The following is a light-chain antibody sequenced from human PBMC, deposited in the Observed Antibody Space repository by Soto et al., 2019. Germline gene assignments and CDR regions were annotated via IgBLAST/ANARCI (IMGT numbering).Light chain of an antibody. J-gene: IGKJ2*01. CDR3: QQFDSLPYT. V-gene: IGKV1-33*01. CDR2: DAS. Sequence: DIQMTQSASSLSASVGDRVTITCQASQDINDRLNWYQQKPGTAPKILISDASSLETGVPSRFSGDGSGTDFTLTINNLQPEDFATYHCQQFDSLPYTFGQGTSLEI. CDR1: QDINDR.